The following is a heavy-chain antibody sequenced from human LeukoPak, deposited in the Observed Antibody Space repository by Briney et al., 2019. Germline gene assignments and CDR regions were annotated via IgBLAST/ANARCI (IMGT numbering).Heavy chain of an antibody. Sequence: SETLSLTCTVSGGSISSSSYYWGWIRQPPGKGLEWIGSIYYSGSTYYNPSLKSRVTISVDTSKNQFSLKLSSVTAADTAVYYCARAVLDYYYYGMDVWGQGTTVTVSS. CDR1: GGSISSSSYY. V-gene: IGHV4-39*07. CDR2: IYYSGST. J-gene: IGHJ6*02. CDR3: ARAVLDYYYYGMDV. D-gene: IGHD1-1*01.